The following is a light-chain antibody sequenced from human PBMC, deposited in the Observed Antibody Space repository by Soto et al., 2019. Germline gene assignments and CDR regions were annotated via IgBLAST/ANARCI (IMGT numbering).Light chain of an antibody. Sequence: QSALTQPASVSGSPGQSITISCTGTTSDVGRYNYVSWYQQHPGKAPKLIIYAVSNRPSGVSNRFSGSKSGNTASLTISGLQAEDEADYYCNSYTSSSTYVFGTGTKLTVL. CDR3: NSYTSSSTYV. CDR2: AVS. V-gene: IGLV2-14*01. J-gene: IGLJ1*01. CDR1: TSDVGRYNY.